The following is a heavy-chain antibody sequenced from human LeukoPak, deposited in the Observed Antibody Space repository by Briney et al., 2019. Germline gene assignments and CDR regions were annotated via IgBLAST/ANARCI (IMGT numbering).Heavy chain of an antibody. CDR2: ISHSGTT. J-gene: IGHJ4*02. CDR3: SRGQSTSAVAV. CDR1: GFSISSGHY. Sequence: SETLSLTCTVSGFSISSGHYWGWTRQPPGKGLEWIASISHSGTTFYNPSLKSRVTISVDTSKNQFSLTVTSVTAADTAVYYCSRGQSTSAVAVWGQGTLVTVSS. V-gene: IGHV4-38-2*02. D-gene: IGHD6-19*01.